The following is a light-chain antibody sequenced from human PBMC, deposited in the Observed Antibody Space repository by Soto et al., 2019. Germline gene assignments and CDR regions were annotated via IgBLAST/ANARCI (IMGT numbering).Light chain of an antibody. Sequence: EIVMTQSPATLSVSPGERATLSCRASQSVSSNLAWYQQNPGQAPRLLIYGASTRASGIPARFSGSGSGTEFTLTFRSLQSADSAVYSCQRYNNWPPWTFGQGTKVEI. J-gene: IGKJ1*01. CDR2: GAS. CDR1: QSVSSN. V-gene: IGKV3-15*01. CDR3: QRYNNWPPWT.